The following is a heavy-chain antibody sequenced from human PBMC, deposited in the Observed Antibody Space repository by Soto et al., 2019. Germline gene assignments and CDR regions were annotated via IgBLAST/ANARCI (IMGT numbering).Heavy chain of an antibody. Sequence: SETLSLTCTVSGGSISSGGYYWSWIRQHPGKGLEWIGYIYYSGSTYYNPSLKSRVTISVDTSKNQFSLKLSSVTAADTAVYYCARDSGAAGGYNWFDPWGRGTLVTVSS. CDR3: ARDSGAAGGYNWFDP. D-gene: IGHD6-13*01. CDR2: IYYSGST. V-gene: IGHV4-31*03. CDR1: GGSISSGGYY. J-gene: IGHJ5*02.